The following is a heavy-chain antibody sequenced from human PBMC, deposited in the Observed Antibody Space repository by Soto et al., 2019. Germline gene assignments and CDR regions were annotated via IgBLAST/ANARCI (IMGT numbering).Heavy chain of an antibody. J-gene: IGHJ5*02. CDR2: IYYSGST. V-gene: IGHV4-39*01. CDR3: ASHIAAAGAVWFDH. CDR1: GGSISSSSYY. Sequence: SETLSLTCTVSGGSISSSSYYWGWIRQPPGKGLEWIGSIYYSGSTYYNPSLKSRVTISVDTSKNQFSLKLSSVTAADTAVYYCASHIAAAGAVWFDHWGQGTLVTVSS. D-gene: IGHD6-13*01.